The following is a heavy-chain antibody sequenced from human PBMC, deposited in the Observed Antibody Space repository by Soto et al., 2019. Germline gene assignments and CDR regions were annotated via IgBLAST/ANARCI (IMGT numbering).Heavy chain of an antibody. V-gene: IGHV4-59*01. D-gene: IGHD6-13*01. CDR3: ASSNIAAAGFYYYGMDV. J-gene: IGHJ6*02. CDR2: IYYSGRT. CDR1: GDSISSYY. Sequence: QVQLQESGPGLVKPSETLSLTCTVSGDSISSYYWSWIRQPPGKGLEWIGYIYYSGRTNYNPSLKSRVTISVDTSKNQCSLNLSSVTAADTAVYYCASSNIAAAGFYYYGMDVWGRGTTVTVSS.